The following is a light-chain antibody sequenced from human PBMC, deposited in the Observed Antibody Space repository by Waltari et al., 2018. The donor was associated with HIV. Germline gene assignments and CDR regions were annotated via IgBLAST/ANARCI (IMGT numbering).Light chain of an antibody. J-gene: IGLJ2*01. CDR3: TSCPSDSTFHVV. CDR1: SSDIGSYNY. V-gene: IGLV2-14*03. CDR2: DVS. Sequence: QSALTQPASVSGSPGQSITISCTGSSSDIGSYNYVSWYQQHPGKAPKVMIYDVSNRPSGVSDRFSGSKSGNTASLTISGLRAEDEADYYCTSCPSDSTFHVVFGGGTKVTVL.